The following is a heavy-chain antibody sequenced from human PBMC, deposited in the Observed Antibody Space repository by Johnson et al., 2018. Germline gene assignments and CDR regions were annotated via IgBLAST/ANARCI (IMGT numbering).Heavy chain of an antibody. D-gene: IGHD1-14*01. CDR1: GVTFSDYG. CDR3: ARSGGALGAQYFQH. J-gene: IGHJ1*01. CDR2: IWYDGSKK. V-gene: IGHV3-33*01. Sequence: VQLVESGGGVVQPGRSLRLSCAASGVTFSDYGMHWVRQAPGKGLAWVAVIWYDGSKKYYADSVKGRFTISRDNSKNTLYLQMNSLRAEDTAVYYCARSGGALGAQYFQHWGQGTLVTVSS.